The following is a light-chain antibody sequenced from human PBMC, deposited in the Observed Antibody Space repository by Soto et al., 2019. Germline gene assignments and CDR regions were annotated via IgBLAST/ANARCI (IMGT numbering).Light chain of an antibody. CDR3: SSYSSTTRWV. CDR2: EVT. J-gene: IGLJ3*02. V-gene: IGLV2-14*01. Sequence: QSALTQPASVSGSPGQSITISCTATNSDVGDYNFVSWYQQHPGRAPKVMIYEVTKRPSEISDRFSGSKSGNTASLVISGLQTEDEATYYCSSYSSTTRWVFGGGTKLTVL. CDR1: NSDVGDYNF.